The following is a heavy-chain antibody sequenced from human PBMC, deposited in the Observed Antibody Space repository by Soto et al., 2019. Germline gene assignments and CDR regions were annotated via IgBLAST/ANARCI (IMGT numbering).Heavy chain of an antibody. D-gene: IGHD3-16*02. CDR3: ARSGSYYDYVWGSYRPYYFDY. CDR2: IYHSGST. V-gene: IGHV4-4*02. J-gene: IGHJ4*02. Sequence: SETLSLTCAVSGGSISSSNWWSWVRQPPGKGLEWIGEIYHSGSTNYNPSLKSRVTISVDKSKNQFSLKLSSVTAADTAVYYCARSGSYYDYVWGSYRPYYFDYWGQGTLVTVSS. CDR1: GGSISSSNW.